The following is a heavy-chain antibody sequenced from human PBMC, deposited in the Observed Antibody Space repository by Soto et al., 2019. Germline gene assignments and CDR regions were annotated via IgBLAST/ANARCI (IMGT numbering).Heavy chain of an antibody. CDR2: ISSSGSTI. J-gene: IGHJ6*02. V-gene: IGHV3-11*01. Sequence: GGSLRLSCAASGFTFSDYYMSWIRQAPGKGLGWVSYISSSGSTIYYADSVKGRFTISRDNAKNSLYLQMNSLRAEDTAVYYCARDAVVVPAAPNTYYYYYGMDVWGQGTTVTVSS. CDR1: GFTFSDYY. D-gene: IGHD2-2*01. CDR3: ARDAVVVPAAPNTYYYYYGMDV.